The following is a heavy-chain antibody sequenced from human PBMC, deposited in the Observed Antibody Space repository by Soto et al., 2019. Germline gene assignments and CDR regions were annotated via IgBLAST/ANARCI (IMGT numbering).Heavy chain of an antibody. D-gene: IGHD6-19*01. CDR3: VIGPQWPQIHGVFDH. CDR1: GGSISSYY. J-gene: IGHJ4*02. Sequence: SETLSLTCTVSGGSISSYYWSWIRQPAGKGLEWIGRIYTSGSTNYNPSLKSRVTMSVDTSKNQFSLKLSSVTAADTAVYYCVIGPQWPQIHGVFDHWGQGTLVT. CDR2: IYTSGST. V-gene: IGHV4-4*07.